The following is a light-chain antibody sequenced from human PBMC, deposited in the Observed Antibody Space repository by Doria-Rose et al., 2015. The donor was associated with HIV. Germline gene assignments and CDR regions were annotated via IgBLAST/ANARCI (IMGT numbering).Light chain of an antibody. V-gene: IGKV4-1*01. CDR1: QSLLYTSKNY. CDR3: QQYYDTPS. J-gene: IGKJ3*01. Sequence: VLTQSPGSLGMSLGERATLNCKSNQSLLYTSKNYLAWYQQKPGQPPKLLIYWASTRQSVVPARFSGSGSGTGFTLTISSLEAEDVAVYYCQQYYDTPSFGPGTTVDIK. CDR2: WAS.